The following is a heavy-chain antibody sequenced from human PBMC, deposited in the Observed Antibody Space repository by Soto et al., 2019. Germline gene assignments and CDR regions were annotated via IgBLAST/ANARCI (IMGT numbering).Heavy chain of an antibody. J-gene: IGHJ5*02. Sequence: EVQLVESGGGLVQPGRSLRLSCAAFGFTFEDSAMHWIRQAPGKGLEWVAGINWNSGSVGYADSVKGRFTISRDNANNSLFLQMDSLRADDTALYYSAKGRGALAVVSNWFDPWGQGTLVTVSS. CDR2: INWNSGSV. D-gene: IGHD6-19*01. CDR1: GFTFEDSA. V-gene: IGHV3-9*01. CDR3: AKGRGALAVVSNWFDP.